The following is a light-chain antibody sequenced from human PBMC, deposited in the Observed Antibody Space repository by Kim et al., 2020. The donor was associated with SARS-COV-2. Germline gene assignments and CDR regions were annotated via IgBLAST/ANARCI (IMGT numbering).Light chain of an antibody. V-gene: IGKV3-15*01. J-gene: IGKJ1*01. CDR3: QQYINWPRT. CDR1: QSISNN. CDR2: GVS. Sequence: VSPGERATLSCRASQSISNNLAWFQQKPGQAPRLLMYGVSTRATGVPVRFSGSGSGTEFTLTISSLQSEDFGVYYCQQYINWPRTFGQGTKVDIK.